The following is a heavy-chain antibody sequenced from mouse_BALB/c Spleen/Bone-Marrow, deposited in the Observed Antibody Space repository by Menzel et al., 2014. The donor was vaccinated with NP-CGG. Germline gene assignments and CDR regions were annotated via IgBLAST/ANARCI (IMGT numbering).Heavy chain of an antibody. J-gene: IGHJ1*01. CDR2: NYPGSGST. V-gene: IGHV1S22*01. CDR3: TREDRDWYFDV. CDR1: GYTFTSYR. Sequence: LQQSGSELVRPGASVKLSCKASGYTFTSYRMHWVKQRPGQGLEWIGNNYPGSGSTNYDEKFKSRATLTVDTSSSTAYMQLSSLTSEDSAVYFCTREDRDWYFDVWGAGTTVTVSS.